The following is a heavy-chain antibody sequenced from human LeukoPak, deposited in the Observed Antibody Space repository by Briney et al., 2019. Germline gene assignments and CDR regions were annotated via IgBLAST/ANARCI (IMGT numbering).Heavy chain of an antibody. Sequence: GGSLRLSCVASGFTFTSHSLSWVRQAPGKGLEWVSVIYSGGSTYYADSVKGRFTISRDNSKNTLYLRMNSLRAEDTAVYYCARDRDWGQGTLVTVSS. J-gene: IGHJ4*02. CDR2: IYSGGST. CDR3: ARDRD. V-gene: IGHV3-53*01. CDR1: GFTFTSHS.